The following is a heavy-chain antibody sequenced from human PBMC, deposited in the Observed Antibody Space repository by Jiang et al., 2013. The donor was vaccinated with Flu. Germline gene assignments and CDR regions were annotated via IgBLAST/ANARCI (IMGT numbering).Heavy chain of an antibody. CDR1: GDSISSYY. J-gene: IGHJ4*02. CDR3: ARFSRQRVRRAFDY. V-gene: IGHV4-59*01. Sequence: GPGLVKPSETLSLTCTVSGDSISSYYWSWIRQPPGKGLEWIGYISYSGITNYNPSLKSRVTISVDTSNNQFSLQLSSVTAADTAVYYCARFSRQRVRRAFDYWGQGALVTVSS. CDR2: ISYSGIT. D-gene: IGHD6-25*01.